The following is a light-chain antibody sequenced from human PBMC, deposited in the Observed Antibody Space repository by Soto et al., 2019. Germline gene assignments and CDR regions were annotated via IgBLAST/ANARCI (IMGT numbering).Light chain of an antibody. CDR3: EYYGTSIT. Sequence: EIVLTQSPGTLSFSPGERVTLSCRASQSIDNNHLAWYQQKPGQAPRLLIHGTSNRATGIPDRFSGSGSGTDFTLTFSRLEPEDFAVYYCEYYGTSITFGGGTKVDIK. J-gene: IGKJ4*01. V-gene: IGKV3-20*01. CDR1: QSIDNNH. CDR2: GTS.